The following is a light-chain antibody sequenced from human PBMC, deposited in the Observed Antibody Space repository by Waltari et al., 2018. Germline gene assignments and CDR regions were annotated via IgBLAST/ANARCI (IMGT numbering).Light chain of an antibody. J-gene: IGKJ1*01. CDR2: AAS. CDR1: QSIGKY. V-gene: IGKV3-20*01. Sequence: EIVLTQSPGTLSLSPGERATLSCRASQSIGKYLVWYQQKPGQAPRLFMYAASTRATGIPDRFSGSGSGTDFSLTISRLEPEDFAVYYCQKYDRLPATFGQGTKVEIK. CDR3: QKYDRLPAT.